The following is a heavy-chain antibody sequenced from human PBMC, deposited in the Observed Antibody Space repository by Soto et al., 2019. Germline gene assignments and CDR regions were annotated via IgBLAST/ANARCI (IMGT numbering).Heavy chain of an antibody. D-gene: IGHD2-15*01. Sequence: SETLSLTCTVSGGSISSANYYWSCIRQHPGKGLEWIGHIYYSGSSYYNPSLQSRLTISVDTSKNQFSLQLSSVTVADTAVYYCARDSGVAVGSTRYYYGMDVWGQGTTVTVSS. J-gene: IGHJ6*02. CDR2: IYYSGSS. V-gene: IGHV4-31*03. CDR3: ARDSGVAVGSTRYYYGMDV. CDR1: GGSISSANYY.